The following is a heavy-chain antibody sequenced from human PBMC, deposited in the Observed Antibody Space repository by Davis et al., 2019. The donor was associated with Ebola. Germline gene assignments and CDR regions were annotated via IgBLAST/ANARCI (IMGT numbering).Heavy chain of an antibody. J-gene: IGHJ4*02. D-gene: IGHD6-19*01. V-gene: IGHV1-69*13. CDR1: GGTFSSYA. CDR2: IIPIFGTA. Sequence: AASVKVSCKASGGTFSSYAISWVRQAPGQGLEWMGGIIPIFGTANYAQKFQGRVTITADESTSTAYMELSSLRSEDTAVYYCARGLEQWLVYDYWGQGTLVIVSS. CDR3: ARGLEQWLVYDY.